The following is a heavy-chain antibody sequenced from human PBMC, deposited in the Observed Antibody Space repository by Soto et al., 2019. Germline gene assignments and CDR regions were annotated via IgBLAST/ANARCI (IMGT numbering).Heavy chain of an antibody. Sequence: GESLKISCKGSGYSFTSYWISWVRQMPGKGLEWMGRIDPSGSYTNYSPSFQGHVTISADKSISTAYLQWSSLKASDTAMYYCARHPATGYYYYGMDVWGQGTTVTVSS. CDR1: GYSFTSYW. D-gene: IGHD6-13*01. CDR3: ARHPATGYYYYGMDV. J-gene: IGHJ6*02. V-gene: IGHV5-10-1*01. CDR2: IDPSGSYT.